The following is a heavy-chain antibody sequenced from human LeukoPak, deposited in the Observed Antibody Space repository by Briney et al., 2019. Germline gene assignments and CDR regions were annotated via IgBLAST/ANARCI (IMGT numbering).Heavy chain of an antibody. V-gene: IGHV3-48*01. J-gene: IGHJ4*02. CDR2: ISSSSSTI. D-gene: IGHD2-15*01. CDR1: GFTFSSYS. CDR3: ARVVVVAAVDY. Sequence: GGSLRLSCAGSGFTFSSYSMNWVRQAPGKRLEWVSYISSSSSTIYYADSVKGRFTISRDNAKNSLYLQMNSLRAEDTAVYYCARVVVVAAVDYWGQGTLVTVSS.